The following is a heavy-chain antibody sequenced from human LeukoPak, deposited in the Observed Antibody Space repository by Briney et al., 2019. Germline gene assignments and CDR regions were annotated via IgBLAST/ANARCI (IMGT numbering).Heavy chain of an antibody. CDR2: MSPNSGNT. D-gene: IGHD3-3*01. CDR1: GGTFSSYA. Sequence: GSSVKVSCKASGGTFSSYAISWVRQAPGQGLEWMGWMSPNSGNTGYAQKFQGRVTMTRNTSISTAYMELSSLRSEDTAVYYCARGRDYDFWSGYYFDYWGQGTLVTVSS. V-gene: IGHV1-8*02. J-gene: IGHJ4*02. CDR3: ARGRDYDFWSGYYFDY.